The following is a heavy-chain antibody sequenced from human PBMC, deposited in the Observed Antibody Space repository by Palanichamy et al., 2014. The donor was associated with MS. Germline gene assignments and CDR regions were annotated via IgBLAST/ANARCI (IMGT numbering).Heavy chain of an antibody. J-gene: IGHJ3*02. D-gene: IGHD4-23*01. CDR2: ISYDGSNK. CDR1: GFTFSIYG. V-gene: IGHV3-30*18. CDR3: AKVSRERWQQDAFDI. Sequence: VQLVESGGGVVQPGSSLRLSCAASGFTFSIYGMHWVRQAPGKGLEWVAVISYDGSNKYYADSVKGRFTISRDNSKNTLYLQMNSLRAEDTAVYYCAKVSRERWQQDAFDIWGQGTMVTVSS.